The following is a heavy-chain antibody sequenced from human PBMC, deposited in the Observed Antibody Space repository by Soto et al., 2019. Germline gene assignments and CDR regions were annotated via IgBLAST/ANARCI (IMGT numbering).Heavy chain of an antibody. CDR1: GGTFSSYA. V-gene: IGHV1-69*12. CDR3: ARDGGVYDYSPFDY. D-gene: IGHD4-4*01. J-gene: IGHJ4*02. Sequence: QVQLVQSGAEVKKPGSSVKVSCKASGGTFSSYAISWVRQAPGQGLEWMGGIIPIFGTADYAQKFQGRVTITADQATSTAYLELSSLRSEDTAVYYCARDGGVYDYSPFDYWGQGTLVTVSS. CDR2: IIPIFGTA.